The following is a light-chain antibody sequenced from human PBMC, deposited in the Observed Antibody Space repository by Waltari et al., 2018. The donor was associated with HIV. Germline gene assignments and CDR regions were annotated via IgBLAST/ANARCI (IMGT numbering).Light chain of an antibody. CDR2: SNS. J-gene: IGLJ3*02. V-gene: IGLV1-44*01. Sequence: QSVLTQPPSASGAPGQRVTISCSGSRSNIGSNPVSWYQQLPGTAPKLLISSNSQRPSGVPDRFSGSKSGSSASLAISGLQSEEESQYFCGAWDDSLKGFMFGGGTQLTVL. CDR1: RSNIGSNP. CDR3: GAWDDSLKGFM.